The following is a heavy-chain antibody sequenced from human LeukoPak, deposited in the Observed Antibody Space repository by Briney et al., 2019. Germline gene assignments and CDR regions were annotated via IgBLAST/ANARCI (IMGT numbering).Heavy chain of an antibody. CDR3: GRVLYSGYVID. J-gene: IGHJ4*02. Sequence: PSETLSLTCTVSGGSISSGVYYWSWIRQPPGKGLEWIGYIYYSGSTYYNPSLKSRLTISVDTSKNQFSLRLSSVTAADTAVYYCGRVLYSGYVIDWGQGTLVTISS. CDR2: IYYSGST. V-gene: IGHV4-30-4*01. D-gene: IGHD5-12*01. CDR1: GGSISSGVYY.